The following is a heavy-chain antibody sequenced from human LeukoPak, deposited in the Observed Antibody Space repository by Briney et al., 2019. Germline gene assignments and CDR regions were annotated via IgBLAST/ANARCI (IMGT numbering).Heavy chain of an antibody. J-gene: IGHJ6*02. Sequence: ASVKVSCKASGYTFTSYGISWVRQAPGQGLEWMGWISAYNGNTNYAQKFQGRVTMTRDTSTSTVYMELSSLRSEDTAVYYCARENYDSNNGMDVWGQGTTVTVSS. CDR1: GYTFTSYG. V-gene: IGHV1-18*01. CDR3: ARENYDSNNGMDV. D-gene: IGHD3-3*01. CDR2: ISAYNGNT.